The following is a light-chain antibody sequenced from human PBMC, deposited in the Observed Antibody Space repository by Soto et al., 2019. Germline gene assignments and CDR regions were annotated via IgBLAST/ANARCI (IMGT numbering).Light chain of an antibody. J-gene: IGKJ1*01. CDR3: QQYARSPWT. CDR2: GSS. CDR1: QTVSSGY. V-gene: IGKV3-20*01. Sequence: EVVLTQSPGTLSLSPGEAATLSCRASQTVSSGYLAWYQQRSGQAPRLLIYGSSSRASDVPDRFSGSVSGTEFTLTISSLEPEDFAVYFCQQYARSPWTFGQGNKLEIK.